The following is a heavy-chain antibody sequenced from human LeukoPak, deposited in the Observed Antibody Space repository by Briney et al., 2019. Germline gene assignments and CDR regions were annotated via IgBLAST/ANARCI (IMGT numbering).Heavy chain of an antibody. CDR2: INRDGSST. CDR3: ATETAVSGGIFFDY. D-gene: IGHD3-10*01. J-gene: IGHJ4*02. V-gene: IGHV3-74*01. Sequence: PGGSLRLSCAASGFTFSSYWMHWVRQAPGKGLVWVSRINRDGSSTTYADSVKGRFTISRDNEKNTLYLQMNSLRAGDAAVYYCATETAVSGGIFFDYWGQGTLVTVSS. CDR1: GFTFSSYW.